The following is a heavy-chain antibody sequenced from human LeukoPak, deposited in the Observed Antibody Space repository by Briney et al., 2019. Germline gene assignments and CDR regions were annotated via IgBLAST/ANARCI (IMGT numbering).Heavy chain of an antibody. V-gene: IGHV3-23*01. D-gene: IGHD3-3*01. CDR2: ISASGA. Sequence: GGSLRLSCAASGFAFSRLAMSWVRQAPGKGLEWVATISASGAYYADPVKGRFTISRDNSKNTLYLQMNSLRAEDTAVYYCAKDQPTYYDFWSGYSDYFDYWGQGTLVTVSS. CDR1: GFAFSRLA. CDR3: AKDQPTYYDFWSGYSDYFDY. J-gene: IGHJ4*02.